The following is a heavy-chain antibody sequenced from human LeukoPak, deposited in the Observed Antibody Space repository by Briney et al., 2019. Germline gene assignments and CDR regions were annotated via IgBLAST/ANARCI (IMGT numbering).Heavy chain of an antibody. CDR1: GFTFDDYG. J-gene: IGHJ5*02. Sequence: SGGSLRLSCAASGFTFDDYGMSWVRQVPGKGLEWVSGINWNGSGAGYADSVKGRFTISRDNAKNSLYLQMNSLRAEDTAVYYCARVRSNYYDSSGYYYRPYDWFDPWGQGTLVTVSS. CDR3: ARVRSNYYDSSGYYYRPYDWFDP. D-gene: IGHD3-22*01. V-gene: IGHV3-20*04. CDR2: INWNGSGA.